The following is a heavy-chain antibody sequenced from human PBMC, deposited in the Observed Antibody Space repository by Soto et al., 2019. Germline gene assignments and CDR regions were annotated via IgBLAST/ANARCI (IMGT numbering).Heavy chain of an antibody. CDR3: ERGLRSSSSESVDV. CDR1: GYTFTRYD. CDR2: MNPSSANT. Sequence: ASVKVSCKASGYTFTRYDINWVRQATGQGLEWMGWMNPSSANTGYAQKFQGRVTMTRDTSISTAYMELSSLKSEDTAVYYCERGLRSSSSESVDVWGKGTTVTVSS. V-gene: IGHV1-8*01. D-gene: IGHD6-6*01. J-gene: IGHJ6*04.